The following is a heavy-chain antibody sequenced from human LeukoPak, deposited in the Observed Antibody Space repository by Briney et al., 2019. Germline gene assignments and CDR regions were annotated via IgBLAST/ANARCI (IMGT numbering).Heavy chain of an antibody. D-gene: IGHD6-13*01. J-gene: IGHJ3*02. CDR1: GGSFSGYY. Sequence: SETLSLTCAVYGGSFSGYYWSWIRQPPGKGLEWIGEINHSGSTNYNPSLKSRVTISVDTSKNQFSLKLSSVTAADTVVYYCARGPSSWYSVVGAFDIWGQGTMVTVSS. CDR3: ARGPSSWYSVVGAFDI. V-gene: IGHV4-34*01. CDR2: INHSGST.